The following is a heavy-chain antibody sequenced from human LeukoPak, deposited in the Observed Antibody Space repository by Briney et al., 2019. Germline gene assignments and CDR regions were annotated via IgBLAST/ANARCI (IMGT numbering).Heavy chain of an antibody. D-gene: IGHD6-13*01. J-gene: IGHJ6*02. CDR3: ARGTSAAGNPYYYYYYGMDV. CDR1: GYTFTGYY. Sequence: GASVNVSCKASGYTFTGYYMHWVRQAPGQGLEWMGWINPNSGSTNYAQKFQGRVTMTRNTSISTAYMELSRLRSDDTAVYYCARGTSAAGNPYYYYYYGMDVWGQGTTVTVSS. CDR2: INPNSGST. V-gene: IGHV1-2*02.